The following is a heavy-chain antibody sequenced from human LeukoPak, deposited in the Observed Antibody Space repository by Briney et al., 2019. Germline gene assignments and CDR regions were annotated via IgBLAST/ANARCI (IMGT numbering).Heavy chain of an antibody. CDR2: ISYDGSNK. D-gene: IGHD2-15*01. V-gene: IGHV3-30*04. J-gene: IGHJ6*04. Sequence: GGPLRLSCAASGFTFSSYAMHWVRQAPGKGLEWVAVISYDGSNKYYADSVKGRFTISRDNSKNTLYLQMNSLRAEDTAVYYCARDALEVVAATRGELLEAEDYYYGMDVWGKGTTVTVSS. CDR3: ARDALEVVAATRGELLEAEDYYYGMDV. CDR1: GFTFSSYA.